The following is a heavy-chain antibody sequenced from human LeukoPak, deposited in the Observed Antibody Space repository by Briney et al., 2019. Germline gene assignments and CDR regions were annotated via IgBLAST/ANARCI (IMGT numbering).Heavy chain of an antibody. CDR2: IYHSGST. V-gene: IGHV4-30-2*02. CDR1: GGSISSGGYS. J-gene: IGHJ2*01. Sequence: PSQTLSLTCAVSGGSISSGGYSWSWIRQPPGKGLEWIGYIYHSGSTYYNPSLKSRVTISVDTSKNQFSLKLSSVTAADTAVYYCARCGDSSGPYWYFDLWGRGTLVTVSS. CDR3: ARCGDSSGPYWYFDL. D-gene: IGHD6-19*01.